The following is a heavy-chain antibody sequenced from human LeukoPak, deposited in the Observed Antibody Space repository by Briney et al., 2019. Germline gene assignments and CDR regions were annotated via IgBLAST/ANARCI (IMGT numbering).Heavy chain of an antibody. J-gene: IGHJ4*02. D-gene: IGHD1-26*01. CDR3: AKTLGATTPSRPFDY. Sequence: GGSLRLSCAASGFTFSSYAISWVRQAPGKGLGWVSAISGSGGSTFYADSVKGRFTISRDNSKNTLFLQMNSLRAEDTAVYYCAKTLGATTPSRPFDYWGQGTLVTVPS. CDR2: ISGSGGST. CDR1: GFTFSSYA. V-gene: IGHV3-23*01.